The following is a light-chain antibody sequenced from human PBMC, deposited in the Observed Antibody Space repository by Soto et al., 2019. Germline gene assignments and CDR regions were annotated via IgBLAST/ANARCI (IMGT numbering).Light chain of an antibody. J-gene: IGKJ3*01. CDR3: QQFDTSSII. V-gene: IGKV3-20*01. CDR1: QTVDSTY. CDR2: DSS. Sequence: EVVLTQSPGTLSLSPGERATLSCRASQTVDSTYLAWYQQKPGQAPRLLIYDSSSRAPGIPDRFSGSGSGTDFTLSISRLEPEDFAVYYCQQFDTSSIIFGPGTKVDSK.